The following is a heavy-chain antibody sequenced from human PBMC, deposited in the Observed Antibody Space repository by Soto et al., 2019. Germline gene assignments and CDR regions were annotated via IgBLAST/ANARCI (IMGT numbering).Heavy chain of an antibody. CDR1: GFTFSRNT. CDR2: ISSSSSYI. V-gene: IGHV3-21*01. Sequence: PGGSLRLSCVTSGFTFSRNTMNWVRQAPGKGLEWVSSISSSSSYIYYADSVKGRFTISRDNAKNSLYLQMNSLRAEDTAVYYCARPFKDYDILTGYSPVGYWGQGTLVTVSS. D-gene: IGHD3-9*01. CDR3: ARPFKDYDILTGYSPVGY. J-gene: IGHJ4*02.